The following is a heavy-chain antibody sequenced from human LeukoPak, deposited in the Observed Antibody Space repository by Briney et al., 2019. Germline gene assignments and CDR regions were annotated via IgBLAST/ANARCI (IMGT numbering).Heavy chain of an antibody. J-gene: IGHJ6*04. V-gene: IGHV5-10-1*01. CDR3: ARGGSSGWYPSFYYYYYGMDV. D-gene: IGHD6-19*01. Sequence: GESLKISCKGSGYSFTSYWISWVRQMPGKGLEWMGRIDPSDSYTNYSPSFQGHVTISADKSISTAYLQWSSLKASDTAMYYCARGGSSGWYPSFYYYYYGMDVWGKGTTVTVSS. CDR1: GYSFTSYW. CDR2: IDPSDSYT.